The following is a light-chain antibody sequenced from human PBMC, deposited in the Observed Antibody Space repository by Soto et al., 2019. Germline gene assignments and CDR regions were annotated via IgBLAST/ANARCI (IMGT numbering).Light chain of an antibody. CDR1: SSDIGSYNL. CDR3: CSYEGSSSSYV. Sequence: QSALTQPASVSGSPGQSITISCTGTSSDIGSYNLVSWFQHHPGKAPKLVIFEVSRWPSGTSNRFSGSKSGNTASLTISGLQADDEADYYCCSYEGSSSSYVFGTGTKLTVL. CDR2: EVS. V-gene: IGLV2-23*02. J-gene: IGLJ1*01.